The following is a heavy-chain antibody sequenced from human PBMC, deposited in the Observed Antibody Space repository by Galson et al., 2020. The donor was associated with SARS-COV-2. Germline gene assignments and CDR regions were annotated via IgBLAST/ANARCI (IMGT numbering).Heavy chain of an antibody. CDR2: FDPEDGET. J-gene: IGHJ5*02. CDR1: GYTLTELS. Sequence: ASVKVSCKVSGYTLTELSMHWVRQAPGKGLEWMVGFDPEDGETIYAQKFQGRVTMTEDTSTDTAYMELSSLRSEDTAVYYCGTSTIFGVGNWFDPWGQGTLVIVSS. V-gene: IGHV1-24*01. D-gene: IGHD3-3*01. CDR3: GTSTIFGVGNWFDP.